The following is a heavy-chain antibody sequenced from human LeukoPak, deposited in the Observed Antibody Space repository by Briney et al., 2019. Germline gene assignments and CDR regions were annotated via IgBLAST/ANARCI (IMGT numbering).Heavy chain of an antibody. CDR3: ARDGGSVTSDALDI. J-gene: IGHJ3*02. CDR2: IYYSGST. CDR1: GGSIASYY. Sequence: SETLSLTCTVSGGSIASYYWCWMRQPPGKGLEWSAYIYYSGSTNYNPSLKSRVTMSVDTSKNQFSLKLSSVTAADTAVYYCARDGGSVTSDALDIWGQGTMATVSS. V-gene: IGHV4-59*01. D-gene: IGHD4-17*01.